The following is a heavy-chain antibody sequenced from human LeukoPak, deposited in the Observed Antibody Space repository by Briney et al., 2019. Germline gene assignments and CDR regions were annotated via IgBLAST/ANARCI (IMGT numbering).Heavy chain of an antibody. D-gene: IGHD5-18*01. J-gene: IGHJ4*02. CDR1: GFTFSDYY. CDR2: ISSSGSTI. Sequence: GGSLRLSCAASGFTFSDYYMSWIRQAPGKGLEWVSYISSSGSTIYYANSVKGRFTISRDNAKNSLYLQMNSLRAEDTAVYYCARVDTAMVLEYWGQGTLVTVSS. CDR3: ARVDTAMVLEY. V-gene: IGHV3-11*01.